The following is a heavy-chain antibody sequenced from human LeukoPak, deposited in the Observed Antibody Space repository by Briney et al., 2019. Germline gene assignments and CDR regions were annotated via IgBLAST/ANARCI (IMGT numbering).Heavy chain of an antibody. Sequence: GGSLRLSCAASGFTFSSNYMSWVRQAPGKGLEWVSVIYSGGSTYYADSVKGRFTISRDNSKNTLYLQMTSLRAEDTAVYYCARAKGGGSYYGSGSYYYWGQGTLVTVSS. V-gene: IGHV3-66*01. CDR1: GFTFSSNY. CDR3: ARAKGGGSYYGSGSYYY. CDR2: IYSGGST. D-gene: IGHD3-10*01. J-gene: IGHJ4*02.